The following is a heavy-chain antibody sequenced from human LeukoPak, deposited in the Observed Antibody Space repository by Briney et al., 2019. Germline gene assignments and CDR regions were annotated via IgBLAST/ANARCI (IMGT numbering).Heavy chain of an antibody. CDR1: GFTFSDYY. V-gene: IGHV3-11*04. CDR2: ISSSGSTI. CDR3: AREAYSGYDYVWAVDAFDI. D-gene: IGHD5-12*01. J-gene: IGHJ3*02. Sequence: PGGSLRLSCAASGFTFSDYYMSWIRQAPGKGLEWVSYISSSGSTIYYADSVKGRFTISRDNAKNSLYLQMNSLRAEDTAVYYCAREAYSGYDYVWAVDAFDIWGQGTMVTVSS.